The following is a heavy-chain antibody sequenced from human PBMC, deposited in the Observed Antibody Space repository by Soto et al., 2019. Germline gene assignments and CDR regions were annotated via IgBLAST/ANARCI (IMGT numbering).Heavy chain of an antibody. Sequence: EVQLVESGGGLIQPGGSLRLSCAASGFTFSSYNMNWVRQAPGKGLEWVSYISSGSATIYYADSVKGRFTVSRDNAESSLYLQMHSLREEDTAVYYCAREAIWYRADCWGQGTLVTVSS. D-gene: IGHD1-20*01. J-gene: IGHJ4*02. CDR2: ISSGSATI. CDR3: AREAIWYRADC. CDR1: GFTFSSYN. V-gene: IGHV3-48*02.